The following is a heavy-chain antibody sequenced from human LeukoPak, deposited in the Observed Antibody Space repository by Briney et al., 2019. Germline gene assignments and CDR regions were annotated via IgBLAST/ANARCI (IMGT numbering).Heavy chain of an antibody. CDR3: ARGPRGLTEAY. D-gene: IGHD4/OR15-4a*01. CDR2: INPDSGGT. Sequence: GASVKVSCKASGYTFTDFYIHWVRQAPGQGLEWMGWINPDSGGTNSARDFLGRVTMTRDTSVSTAYMELSRLRSDDTAVYYCARGPRGLTEAYWGQGTLVTVSS. J-gene: IGHJ4*02. CDR1: GYTFTDFY. V-gene: IGHV1-2*02.